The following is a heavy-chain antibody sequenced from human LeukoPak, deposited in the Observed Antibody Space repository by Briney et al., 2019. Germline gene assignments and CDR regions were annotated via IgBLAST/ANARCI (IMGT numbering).Heavy chain of an antibody. J-gene: IGHJ6*02. CDR3: ARESYENYGSGRRYYYGMDV. D-gene: IGHD3-10*01. V-gene: IGHV6-1*01. CDR2: TYYRSKWYN. Sequence: SQTLSLTCAISGDSVSSNSAAWNWIRQSPSRGLEWLGRTYYRSKWYNDYAVSVKSRITINPDTSKNQFSLQLNSVTPEDTAVYYCARESYENYGSGRRYYYGMDVWGQGTTVTVSS. CDR1: GDSVSSNSAA.